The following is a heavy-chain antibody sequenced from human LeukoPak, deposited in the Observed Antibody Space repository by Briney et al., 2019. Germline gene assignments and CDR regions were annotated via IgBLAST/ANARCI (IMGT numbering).Heavy chain of an antibody. CDR3: ARVGSMVRGPNYFDY. CDR2: ISSSSSYT. Sequence: GGSLRLSCAASGFTFSDYYMSWIRQAPGKRLEWVSYISSSSSYTNYADSVKGRFTISRDNTKNSLYLQMNSLRAEDTAVYYCARVGSMVRGPNYFDYWGQGTLVTVSS. CDR1: GFTFSDYY. J-gene: IGHJ4*02. D-gene: IGHD3-10*01. V-gene: IGHV3-11*06.